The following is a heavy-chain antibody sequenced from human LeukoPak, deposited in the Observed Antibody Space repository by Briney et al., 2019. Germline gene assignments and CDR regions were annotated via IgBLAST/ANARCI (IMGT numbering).Heavy chain of an antibody. Sequence: PGGSLRLSCAASGFTFSSYAMSWVRQAPGKGLEWVSAISGSGGSTYYADSVKGRFTISRDNSKNTLYLQMNSLRAENTAVYYCAKARGVATTEVTYCFDYWGQGTLVTVSS. V-gene: IGHV3-23*01. CDR1: GFTFSSYA. D-gene: IGHD5-12*01. CDR2: ISGSGGST. J-gene: IGHJ4*02. CDR3: AKARGVATTEVTYCFDY.